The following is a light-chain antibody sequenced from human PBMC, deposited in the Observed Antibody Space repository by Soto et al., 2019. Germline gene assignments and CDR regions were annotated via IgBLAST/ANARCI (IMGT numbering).Light chain of an antibody. CDR1: SSNIGSNT. CDR3: AAWDDSLSVYV. CDR2: TSN. J-gene: IGLJ1*01. V-gene: IGLV1-44*01. Sequence: QSALTQPPSASGAPGQRVTISCSGSSSNIGSNTVSWYQQLPGTAPKLLMSTSNQRPSGVPDRFSGSKAGTSASLAISGLQSEDEADYYCAAWDDSLSVYVFGTGTKVTV.